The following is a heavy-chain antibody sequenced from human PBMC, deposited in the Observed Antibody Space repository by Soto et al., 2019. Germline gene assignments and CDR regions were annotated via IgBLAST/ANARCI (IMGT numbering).Heavy chain of an antibody. V-gene: IGHV3-33*01. J-gene: IGHJ6*01. CDR3: ARDPASSMDV. CDR2: IWYDGSKK. CDR1: GYTFSRHG. Sequence: QVQLVESGGGMVQPGRSLRLSCAASGYTFSRHGMHWVRQAPGKGLEWVAVIWYDGSKKYYTGSVKGRFTISRDDSKNTLYLEMNSLRDEDTAVYYCARDPASSMDVWGQGTTVTVSS. D-gene: IGHD6-25*01.